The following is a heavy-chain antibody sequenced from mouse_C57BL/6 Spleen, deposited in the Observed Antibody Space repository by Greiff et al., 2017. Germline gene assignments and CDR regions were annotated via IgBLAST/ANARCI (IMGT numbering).Heavy chain of an antibody. CDR1: GYTFTDYY. Sequence: QVQLQQSGAELVRPGASVKLSCKASGYTFTDYYINWVKQRPGQGLEWIARIYPGSGNTYYNEKFKGKATLTAEKSSSTAYMQLSSLTSEDSAVYFCARELIYYDYDVLAYWGQGTLVTVSA. CDR3: ARELIYYDYDVLAY. V-gene: IGHV1-76*01. J-gene: IGHJ3*01. CDR2: IYPGSGNT. D-gene: IGHD2-4*01.